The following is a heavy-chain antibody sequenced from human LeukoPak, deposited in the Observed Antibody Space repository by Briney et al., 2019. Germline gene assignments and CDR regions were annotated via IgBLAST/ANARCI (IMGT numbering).Heavy chain of an antibody. V-gene: IGHV3-30*02. D-gene: IGHD6-6*01. Sequence: PGGSLRLSCAASGFTFSSYGMHWVRQAPGKGLEWVAFIRYDGSNKHYADSVKGRFTISRDNSKNTVYLQMNSLRAEDTAVYYCAKGGSPYSGSSVWGQGTLVTVSS. J-gene: IGHJ4*02. CDR3: AKGGSPYSGSSV. CDR2: IRYDGSNK. CDR1: GFTFSSYG.